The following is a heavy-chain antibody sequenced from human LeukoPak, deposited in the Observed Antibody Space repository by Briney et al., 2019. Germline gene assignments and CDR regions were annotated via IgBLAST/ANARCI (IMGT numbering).Heavy chain of an antibody. D-gene: IGHD5-12*01. CDR1: GSTFSAYT. CDR3: ARERGYSGYDYFIDSPSDS. Sequence: PGGSLRLSCVASGSTFSAYTMNWVRQAPGKGLEWVSFISSSSTYIYYANSVKGRFTISRDNAKNSLYLQMNSLRAEDTAVYYCARERGYSGYDYFIDSPSDSWGQGTLVTVSS. J-gene: IGHJ4*02. V-gene: IGHV3-21*01. CDR2: ISSSSTYI.